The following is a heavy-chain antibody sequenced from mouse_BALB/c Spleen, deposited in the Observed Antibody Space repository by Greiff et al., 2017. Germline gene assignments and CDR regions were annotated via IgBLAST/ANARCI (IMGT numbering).Heavy chain of an antibody. CDR1: GYTFTSYT. V-gene: IGHV1-4*01. Sequence: VQLQESGAELARPGASVKMSCKASGYTFTSYTMHWVKQRPGQGLEWIGYINPSSGYTNYNQKFKDKATLTADKSSSTAYMQLSSLTSEDSAVYYCARGQVRRTLDYWGQGTTLTVSS. CDR2: INPSSGYT. D-gene: IGHD2-14*01. CDR3: ARGQVRRTLDY. J-gene: IGHJ2*01.